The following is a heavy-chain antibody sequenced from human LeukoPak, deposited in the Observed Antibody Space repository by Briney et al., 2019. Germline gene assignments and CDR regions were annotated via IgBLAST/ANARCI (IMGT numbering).Heavy chain of an antibody. V-gene: IGHV3-48*03. CDR2: ISSSGSTI. D-gene: IGHD5-12*01. Sequence: GGSLRLSCAASGFTFSSYEMNWVRQAPGKGLEWVSYISSSGSTIYYADSVKGRFTISRDNAKNTLYLQMNSLGAEDTAVYYCGRDRYGVALVDNWGQGTLVTVSS. CDR1: GFTFSSYE. J-gene: IGHJ4*02. CDR3: GRDRYGVALVDN.